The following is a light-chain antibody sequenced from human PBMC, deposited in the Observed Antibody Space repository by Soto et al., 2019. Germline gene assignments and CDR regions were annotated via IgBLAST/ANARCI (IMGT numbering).Light chain of an antibody. CDR1: QSVSSN. CDR2: GAS. V-gene: IGKV3-15*01. CDR3: QQYNNWPPWT. J-gene: IGKJ1*01. Sequence: IVMTQSPSTLSVSPGERATLSCRATQSVSSNLAGYQEKPGQAPRLLIYGASTRATGIPARFSGSGSGTELTLTISSLHYEDFAVYYCQQYNNWPPWTFGQGTKVHIK.